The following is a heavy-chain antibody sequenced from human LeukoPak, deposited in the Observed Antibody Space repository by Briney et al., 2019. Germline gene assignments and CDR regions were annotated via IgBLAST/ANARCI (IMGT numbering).Heavy chain of an antibody. V-gene: IGHV3-9*01. J-gene: IGHJ4*02. CDR1: GFTFHDYA. Sequence: GGSLRLSCAASGFTFHDYAMHWVRQAPGKGLEWVPGISWHSGSIGYADSVKGRFTISRDNAKNSLYLQMNSLRAEDTALYYCAKDTWDSSGYLSLWGQGTLVTVSS. D-gene: IGHD3-22*01. CDR3: AKDTWDSSGYLSL. CDR2: ISWHSGSI.